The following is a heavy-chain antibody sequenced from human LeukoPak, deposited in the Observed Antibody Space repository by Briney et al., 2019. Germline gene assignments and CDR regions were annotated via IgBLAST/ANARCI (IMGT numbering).Heavy chain of an antibody. V-gene: IGHV4-31*03. CDR3: ARGGSRFLEWLLYPYYYGMDV. CDR1: GGSISSGGYY. D-gene: IGHD3-3*01. J-gene: IGHJ6*02. CDR2: IYYSGST. Sequence: SETLSLTCIVSGGSISSGGYYWSWIRQHPGKGLEWIGYIYYSGSTYYNPSLKSRVTISVDTSKNQFSLKLSSVTAADTAVYYCARGGSRFLEWLLYPYYYGMDVWGQGTTVTVSS.